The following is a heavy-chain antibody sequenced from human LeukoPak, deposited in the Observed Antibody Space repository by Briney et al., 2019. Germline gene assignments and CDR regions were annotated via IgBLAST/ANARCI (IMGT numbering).Heavy chain of an antibody. CDR1: GFTFSTYS. V-gene: IGHV3-48*04. CDR3: ARVFCSGGSCYPRYYFDY. CDR2: IDTGTSTI. D-gene: IGHD2-15*01. Sequence: GGSLRLSCAASGFTFSTYSMNWVRQAPGKGLEWVSYIDTGTSTIYYADSVKGRFTISRDNAKNSLYLQMNSLRAEDTAVYYCARVFCSGGSCYPRYYFDYWGQGTLVTVSS. J-gene: IGHJ4*02.